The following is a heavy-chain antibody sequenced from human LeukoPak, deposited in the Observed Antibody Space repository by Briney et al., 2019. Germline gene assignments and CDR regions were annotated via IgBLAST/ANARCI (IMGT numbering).Heavy chain of an antibody. CDR1: GGSISSGGYY. V-gene: IGHV4-31*03. CDR2: IYYSGST. Sequence: SETLSLTCTVSGGSISSGGYYWSWIRQHPGKGLEWIGYIYYSGSTYYNPSLKSRVTISVDTSKNQFSLKLSSVTAADTAVYYCARGENYYDSSGYYYWGQGTLVTVSS. D-gene: IGHD3-22*01. J-gene: IGHJ4*02. CDR3: ARGENYYDSSGYYY.